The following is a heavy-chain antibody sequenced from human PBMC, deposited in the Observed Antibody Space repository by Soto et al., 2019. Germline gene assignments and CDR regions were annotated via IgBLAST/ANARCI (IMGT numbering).Heavy chain of an antibody. CDR3: AKEWSYSSGWSHVDY. CDR1: GFTFSSYA. J-gene: IGHJ4*02. V-gene: IGHV3-23*01. CDR2: ISGSGGST. D-gene: IGHD6-19*01. Sequence: EVPQLESGGGLVQPGGSLRLSCAASGFTFSSYAMSWVRQAPGKGLEWVSAISGSGGSTYDAVSVKGRFTIARDNSKSALYLQMNSLRAEDTAVYYCAKEWSYSSGWSHVDYWGPGTLVTVAS.